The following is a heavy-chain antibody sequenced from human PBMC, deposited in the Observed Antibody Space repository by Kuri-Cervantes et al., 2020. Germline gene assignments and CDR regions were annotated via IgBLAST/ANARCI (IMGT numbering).Heavy chain of an antibody. CDR2: ISPSSSTT. CDR3: ARDYPGLSSSWLDN. V-gene: IGHV3-48*02. J-gene: IGHJ4*02. Sequence: GESLKISCAASGFTFSSYSMNWVRQAPGKGLEWVASISPSSSTTYYADSVRGRFTISRDNAKNSLYLQMNGLRDEDTALYYCARDYPGLSSSWLDNWGQGTLVTVSS. CDR1: GFTFSSYS. D-gene: IGHD6-13*01.